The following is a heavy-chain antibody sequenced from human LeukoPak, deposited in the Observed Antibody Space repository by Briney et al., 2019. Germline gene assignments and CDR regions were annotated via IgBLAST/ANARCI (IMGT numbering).Heavy chain of an antibody. CDR2: ISGSGGST. J-gene: IGHJ6*03. CDR3: AKVSKRSSGWLYYYYYYMDV. CDR1: GFTFDDYG. V-gene: IGHV3-23*01. Sequence: GGSLRLSCAASGFTFDDYGMSWVRQAPGKGLEWVSAISGSGGSTYYADSVKGRFTISRDNSKNTLYLQMNSLRAEDTAVYYCAKVSKRSSGWLYYYYYYMDVWGKGTTVTVSS. D-gene: IGHD6-19*01.